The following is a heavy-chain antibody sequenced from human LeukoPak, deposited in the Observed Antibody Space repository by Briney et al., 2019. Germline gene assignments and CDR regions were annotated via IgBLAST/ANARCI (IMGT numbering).Heavy chain of an antibody. J-gene: IGHJ6*02. CDR3: ARHPLGENYYYGMDV. Sequence: PSETLSLTCTVSGGSITRYYWSWIRQPPGKGLEWIGNIYYSGSTNYNPSLKSRVTISVDTSKNQFSLKLNSVTAADTAVYYCARHPLGENYYYGMDVWGQGTTVTVSS. CDR1: GGSITRYY. D-gene: IGHD3-16*01. V-gene: IGHV4-59*08. CDR2: IYYSGST.